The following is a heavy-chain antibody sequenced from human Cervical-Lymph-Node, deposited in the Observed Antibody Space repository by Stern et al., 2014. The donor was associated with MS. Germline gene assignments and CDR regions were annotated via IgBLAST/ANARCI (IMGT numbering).Heavy chain of an antibody. CDR1: GYTFTGYY. Sequence: QVQLMQSGAEVKKPGASVKVSCKASGYTFTGYYMYWVRQASGQGLEWMGIFNPTGGSTTYAQTFQARVTMTADTSTSTVYMDLSSLTSEDTAIYYCARAGSGNSNYFDYWGQGTLVTVSS. J-gene: IGHJ4*02. CDR3: ARAGSGNSNYFDY. V-gene: IGHV1-46*01. CDR2: FNPTGGST. D-gene: IGHD3-22*01.